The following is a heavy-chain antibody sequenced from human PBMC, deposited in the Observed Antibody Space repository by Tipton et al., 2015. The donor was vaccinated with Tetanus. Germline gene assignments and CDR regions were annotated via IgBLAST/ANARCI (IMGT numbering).Heavy chain of an antibody. D-gene: IGHD5-18*01. V-gene: IGHV3-21*01. J-gene: IGHJ4*01. CDR1: GFTFNTYG. Sequence: SLRLSCAASGFTFNTYGMNWVRQAPGKGLEWVSAISSSSAYIYYADSVKGRFTIFRDNDKKSVYLQMNSLGADDTAVYYCARKGYSYATPGLDNWGRGILVTVSS. CDR3: ARKGYSYATPGLDN. CDR2: ISSSSAYI.